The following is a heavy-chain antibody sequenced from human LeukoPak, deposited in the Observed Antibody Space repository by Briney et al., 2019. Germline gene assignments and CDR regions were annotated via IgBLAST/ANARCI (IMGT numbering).Heavy chain of an antibody. CDR2: ISYDENNK. D-gene: IGHD1-26*01. CDR1: GFTFTNYA. CDR3: ARGGSYYVSDLDY. V-gene: IGHV3-30-3*01. J-gene: IGHJ4*02. Sequence: PGGSLRLSCAASGFTFTNYAMYWVRQAPGKGLEWVAVISYDENNKYYAESVEGRFTISRDSSKNTLYLQMNSLRAEDTAVYYCARGGSYYVSDLDYWGQGTLATVPS.